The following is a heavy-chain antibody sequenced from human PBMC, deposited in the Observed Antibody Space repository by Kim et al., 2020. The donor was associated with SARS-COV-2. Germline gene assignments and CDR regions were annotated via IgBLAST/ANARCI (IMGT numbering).Heavy chain of an antibody. CDR3: ARQFSCSSTSCYLNYYYYGMDV. CDR2: IYPGDSDT. Sequence: GESLKISCKGSGYSFTSYWIGWVRQMPGKGLEWMGIIYPGDSDTRYSPSFQGQVTISADKSISTAYLQWSSLKASDTAMYYCARQFSCSSTSCYLNYYYYGMDVWGQGTTVTVSS. D-gene: IGHD2-2*01. V-gene: IGHV5-51*01. J-gene: IGHJ6*02. CDR1: GYSFTSYW.